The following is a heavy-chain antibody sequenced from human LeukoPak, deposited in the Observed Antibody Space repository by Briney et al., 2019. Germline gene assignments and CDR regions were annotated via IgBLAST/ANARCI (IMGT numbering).Heavy chain of an antibody. CDR3: ARGHPVDIVVVPAADLDY. V-gene: IGHV4-34*01. D-gene: IGHD2-2*01. CDR2: INHSGST. Sequence: SETLSLTCAVYGGSFSGYYWSWIRQPPGKGLEWIGEINHSGSTNYNPSLKGRVTISVDTSKNQFSLKLSSVTAADTAVYYCARGHPVDIVVVPAADLDYWGQGTLVTVSS. CDR1: GGSFSGYY. J-gene: IGHJ4*02.